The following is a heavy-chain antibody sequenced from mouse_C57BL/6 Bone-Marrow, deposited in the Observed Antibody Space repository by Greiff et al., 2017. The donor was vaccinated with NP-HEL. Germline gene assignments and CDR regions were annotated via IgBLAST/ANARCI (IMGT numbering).Heavy chain of an antibody. CDR1: GYSITSGYY. CDR3: AREASYSNFAY. D-gene: IGHD2-5*01. Sequence: VQLQQSGPGLVKPSQSLSLTCSVTGYSITSGYYWNWIRQFPGNKLEWMGYISYDGSNNYNPSLKNRISITRDTSKNQFFLKLNSVTTEDTATYYCAREASYSNFAYWGQGTLVTVSA. V-gene: IGHV3-6*01. CDR2: ISYDGSN. J-gene: IGHJ3*01.